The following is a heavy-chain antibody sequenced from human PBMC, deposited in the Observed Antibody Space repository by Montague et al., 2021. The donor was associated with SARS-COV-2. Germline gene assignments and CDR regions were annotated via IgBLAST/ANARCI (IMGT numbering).Heavy chain of an antibody. CDR3: ERANGYYFDY. D-gene: IGHD2-8*01. CDR1: GGSFSGYY. V-gene: IGHV4-34*01. J-gene: IGHJ4*02. CDR2: INHSGST. Sequence: SETLSLTCAVYGGSFSGYYWSWICKPPGKGMEWIGEINHSGSTNYNPSLKSRVTISVDTSKNQFSLKLSSVTAADTAVYYCERANGYYFDYWGQGTLVTVSS.